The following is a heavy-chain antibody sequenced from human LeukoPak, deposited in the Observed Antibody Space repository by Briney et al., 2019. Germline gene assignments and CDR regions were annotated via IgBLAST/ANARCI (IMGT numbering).Heavy chain of an antibody. CDR2: INPSGGST. D-gene: IGHD3-22*01. J-gene: IGHJ3*02. Sequence: ASVKVSCKASGYTFTRYYLHWVRQAPGQGLEWMGMINPSGGSTSYAQKFQGRVTMTRDTSTSTVYMELSSLRSEDTAVYYCARVLPGGRVVVITPDAFDIWGQGTMVTVSS. CDR1: GYTFTRYY. CDR3: ARVLPGGRVVVITPDAFDI. V-gene: IGHV1-46*01.